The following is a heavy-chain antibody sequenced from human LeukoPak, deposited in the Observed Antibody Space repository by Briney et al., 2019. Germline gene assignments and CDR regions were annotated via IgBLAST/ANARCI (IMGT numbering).Heavy chain of an antibody. J-gene: IGHJ3*02. V-gene: IGHV3-30*02. CDR1: GFTFSSYG. CDR3: TRGHSGSYQRNDAFDI. D-gene: IGHD1-26*01. CDR2: IRYDGSNK. Sequence: GGSLRLSCAASGFTFSSYGMHWVRQAPGKGLEWVAFIRYDGSNKYYADSVKGRFIVSRDNAKNSLYLQMNSLRAEDTAVYYCTRGHSGSYQRNDAFDIWGQGTMVTVSS.